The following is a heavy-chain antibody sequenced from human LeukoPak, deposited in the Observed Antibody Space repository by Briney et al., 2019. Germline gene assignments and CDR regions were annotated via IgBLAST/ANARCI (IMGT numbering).Heavy chain of an antibody. CDR2: INPNSGGT. Sequence: APVKVSCTAVGYTFTRYDIHTVREAPGQGLGWMGGINPNSGGTNYAQKFQGRGTMTRDTSISTAYMELSRLRSDDTAVYYCATDAGQQLVRYTLAYWGEGTLVTVSS. CDR1: GYTFTRYD. D-gene: IGHD6-13*01. CDR3: ATDAGQQLVRYTLAY. J-gene: IGHJ4*02. V-gene: IGHV1-2*02.